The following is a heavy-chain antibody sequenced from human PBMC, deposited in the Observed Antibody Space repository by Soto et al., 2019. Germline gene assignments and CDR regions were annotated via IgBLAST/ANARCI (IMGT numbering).Heavy chain of an antibody. CDR1: GFTFGDYA. CDR2: IRSKAYGGTT. V-gene: IGHV3-49*03. J-gene: IGHJ3*02. D-gene: IGHD3-3*01. Sequence: EVQLVESGGGLVQPGRSLRLSCTASGFTFGDYAMSWFRQAPGKGLEWVGFIRSKAYGGTTEYAASVKGRFTISRDDSKSIAYLQMNSLKTEDTAVYYCTRERVSITICGVVIDDAFDIWGQGTMVTVSS. CDR3: TRERVSITICGVVIDDAFDI.